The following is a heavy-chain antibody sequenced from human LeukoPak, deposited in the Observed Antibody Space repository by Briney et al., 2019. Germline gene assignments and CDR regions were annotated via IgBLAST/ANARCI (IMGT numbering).Heavy chain of an antibody. J-gene: IGHJ4*02. V-gene: IGHV1-18*01. CDR1: GYTFTSYG. D-gene: IGHD5-18*01. CDR3: ARDGFRIQLWFSFDY. Sequence: ASVRVSCKASGYTFTSYGISWVRQAPGQGLEWMGWISAYNGSTNYAQKLQGRVTMTTDTSTSTAYMELRSLRSDDTAVYYCARDGFRIQLWFSFDYWGQGTLVTVSS. CDR2: ISAYNGST.